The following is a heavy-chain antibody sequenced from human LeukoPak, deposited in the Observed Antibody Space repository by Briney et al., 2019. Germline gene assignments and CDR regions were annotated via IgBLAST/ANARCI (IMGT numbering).Heavy chain of an antibody. Sequence: ASVKVSCKVSGYALTELSMHWVRQAPGQGLEWVGWISAYNGNTNYAQKLQGRVTMTTDTSTSTAYMELRSLRSDDTAVYYCAKGGYDILTGYDSPSDYWGQGTLVTVSS. J-gene: IGHJ4*02. CDR3: AKGGYDILTGYDSPSDY. CDR2: ISAYNGNT. D-gene: IGHD3-9*01. V-gene: IGHV1-18*01. CDR1: GYALTELS.